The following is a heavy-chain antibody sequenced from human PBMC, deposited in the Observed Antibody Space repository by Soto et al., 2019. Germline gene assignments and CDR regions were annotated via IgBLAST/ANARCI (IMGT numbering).Heavy chain of an antibody. CDR2: ISYDGSNK. CDR3: AKDNVLLWFGELNH. J-gene: IGHJ5*02. Sequence: GGSLRLSCAASGFTFSSYGMHWVRQAPGKGLEWVAVISYDGSNKYYADSVKGRFTISRDNSKNTLYLQMNSLRAEDTAVYYCAKDNVLLWFGELNHWGQGTLVTVSS. D-gene: IGHD3-10*01. CDR1: GFTFSSYG. V-gene: IGHV3-30*18.